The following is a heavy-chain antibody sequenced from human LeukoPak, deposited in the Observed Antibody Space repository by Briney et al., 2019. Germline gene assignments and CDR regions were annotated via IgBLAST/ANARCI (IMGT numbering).Heavy chain of an antibody. CDR2: ISGSGGST. V-gene: IGHV3-23*01. CDR3: TRGPRQGGH. D-gene: IGHD3-16*01. CDR1: GFTFNSYA. J-gene: IGHJ4*02. Sequence: GGSLRLSCAASGFTFNSYAMSWVRQAPGKGLEWVSAISGSGGSTYYADSVKGRFTISRDDSENKLYLQMNSLRTEDTAVYYCTRGPRQGGHRGQGTLVTVSS.